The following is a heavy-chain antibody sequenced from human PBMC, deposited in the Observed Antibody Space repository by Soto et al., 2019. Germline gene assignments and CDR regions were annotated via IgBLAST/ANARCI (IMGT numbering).Heavy chain of an antibody. J-gene: IGHJ4*02. CDR1: GFTFSSYA. Sequence: QVQLVESGGGVVQPGRSLRLSCAASGFTFSSYAMHWVRQAPGKGLEWVAVISYDGSNKYYADSVKGRFTISRDNSKNTLYVQMNSLRAEDTAVYYCARRITMVRDPPFDYWGQGTLVTVSS. D-gene: IGHD3-10*01. CDR3: ARRITMVRDPPFDY. CDR2: ISYDGSNK. V-gene: IGHV3-30-3*01.